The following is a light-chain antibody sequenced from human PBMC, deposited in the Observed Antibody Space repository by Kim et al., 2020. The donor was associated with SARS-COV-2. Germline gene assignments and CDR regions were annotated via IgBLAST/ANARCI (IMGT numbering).Light chain of an antibody. CDR1: QSLVYGDGNTY. V-gene: IGKV2-30*01. CDR3: MQGTHWPFT. Sequence: TASISCRSSQSLVYGDGNTYLNWFHQRPGQAPRRLIYKGSNRDSGVPDRFSGSGSGTDFTLQISRVEAEDVGVYYCMQGTHWPFTFGPGTKVDIK. CDR2: KGS. J-gene: IGKJ3*01.